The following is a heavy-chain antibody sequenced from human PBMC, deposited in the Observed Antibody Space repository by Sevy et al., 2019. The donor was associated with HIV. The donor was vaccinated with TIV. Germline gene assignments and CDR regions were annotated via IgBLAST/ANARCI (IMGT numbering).Heavy chain of an antibody. CDR3: ATDYYDSSGHEYFQH. Sequence: ASVKVSCKASGGTFSSYAISWVRQAPGQGLEWMGGIIPILGIANYAQKFQGRVTITADKSTSTAYMELSSPRSEDTAVYYCATDYYDSSGHEYFQHWGQGTLVTVSS. D-gene: IGHD3-22*01. J-gene: IGHJ1*01. CDR2: IIPILGIA. V-gene: IGHV1-69*10. CDR1: GGTFSSYA.